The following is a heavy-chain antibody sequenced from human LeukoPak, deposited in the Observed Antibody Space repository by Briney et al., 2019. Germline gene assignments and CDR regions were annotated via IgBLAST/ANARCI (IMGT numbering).Heavy chain of an antibody. V-gene: IGHV1-46*01. J-gene: IGHJ6*03. CDR2: INPSGGST. CDR3: ARVSGFGSGSYYNRIYMDV. Sequence: GASVKVSCKASGYTFTGYYMHWVRQAPGQGLEWMGIINPSGGSTSYAQKFQGRVTMTRDTSTSTVYMELSSLRSEDTAVYYCARVSGFGSGSYYNRIYMDVWGKGTTVTVSS. D-gene: IGHD3-10*01. CDR1: GYTFTGYY.